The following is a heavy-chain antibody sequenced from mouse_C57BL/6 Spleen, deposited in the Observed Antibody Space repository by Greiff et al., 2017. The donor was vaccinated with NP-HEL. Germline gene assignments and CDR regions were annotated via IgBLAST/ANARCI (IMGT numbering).Heavy chain of an antibody. V-gene: IGHV1-54*01. CDR1: GYAFTNYL. CDR2: INPGSGGT. CDR3: ARSAVQNWFAY. J-gene: IGHJ3*01. Sequence: VQLQQSGAELVRPGTSVKVSCKASGYAFTNYLIEWVKQRPGQGLEWIGVINPGSGGTNYNEKFKGKATLTADKSSSTAYMQLSSLTSEDSAVYFCARSAVQNWFAYWGQGTLVTVSA. D-gene: IGHD3-3*01.